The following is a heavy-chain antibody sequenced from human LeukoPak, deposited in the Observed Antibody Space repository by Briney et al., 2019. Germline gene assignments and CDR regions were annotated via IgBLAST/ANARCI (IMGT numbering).Heavy chain of an antibody. J-gene: IGHJ4*02. Sequence: GGSLRLSCAASGFTFSSYAMSWVRQAPGKGLEWVSAISGSGGSTYYADSVKGRFTISRDNSKNTLYLQMNSLRAEDTAVYYCAKVGQSWSGSYYGYDYWGQGTLVTVSS. V-gene: IGHV3-23*01. CDR2: ISGSGGST. D-gene: IGHD1-26*01. CDR1: GFTFSSYA. CDR3: AKVGQSWSGSYYGYDY.